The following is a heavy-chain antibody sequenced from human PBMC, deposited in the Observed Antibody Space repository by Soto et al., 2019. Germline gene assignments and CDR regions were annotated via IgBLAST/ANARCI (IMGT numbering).Heavy chain of an antibody. V-gene: IGHV1-24*01. Sequence: ASVKVSCKVSGYTLTELSMHWVRQAPGKGLEWMGGFDPEDGETIYAQKFQGRVTMTEDTSTDTAYMELSSLRSEDTAVYYCATSGGLSSWYADYYYGMDVWGQGTTVTVSS. CDR2: FDPEDGET. CDR3: ATSGGLSSWYADYYYGMDV. CDR1: GYTLTELS. J-gene: IGHJ6*02. D-gene: IGHD6-13*01.